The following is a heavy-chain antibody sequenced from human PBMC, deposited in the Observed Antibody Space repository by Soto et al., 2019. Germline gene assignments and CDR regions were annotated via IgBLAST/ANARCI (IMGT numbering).Heavy chain of an antibody. J-gene: IGHJ6*02. CDR2: INPNRGGT. D-gene: IGHD6-13*01. CDR3: ARGRYSSSWAYYYYDYGLDV. CDR1: GDTFTGYY. V-gene: IGHV1-2*04. Sequence: ASVKVSCKASGDTFTGYYMHWVRQAPGQGLEWMGWINPNRGGTNYAQKFQGWVTMTRDTSISTAYMELSRLRSDDTAVYYCARGRYSSSWAYYYYDYGLDVWGQGNTVTVSS.